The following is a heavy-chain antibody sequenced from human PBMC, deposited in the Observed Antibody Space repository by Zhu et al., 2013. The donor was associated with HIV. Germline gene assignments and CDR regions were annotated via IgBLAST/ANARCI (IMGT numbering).Heavy chain of an antibody. CDR2: IYYSGST. D-gene: IGHD3-10*01. J-gene: IGHJ4*02. CDR1: GGSISSGDYY. V-gene: IGHV4-30-4*01. Sequence: QVQLQESGPGLVKPSQTLSLTCTVSGGSISSGDYYWSWIRQPPGKGLEWIGYIYYSGSTYYNPSLKSRVTISVDTSKNQFSLKLSSVTAADTAVYYCARVGDFSGSYPGHKTHFDYWAREPWSPSP. CDR3: ARVGDFSGSYPGHKTHFDY.